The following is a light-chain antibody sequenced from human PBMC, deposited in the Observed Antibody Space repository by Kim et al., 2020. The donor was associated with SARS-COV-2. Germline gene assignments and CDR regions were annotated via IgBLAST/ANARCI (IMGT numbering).Light chain of an antibody. CDR3: QQSYITPYT. CDR1: QSISTY. V-gene: IGKV1-39*01. Sequence: DIQMTQSPSSLSASAGDRVTITCRASQSISTYLNWHQQKAGKAPKLLIYGVSNLKSGVPSRFSGSGSGTDFTLSISSLQPEDFATYYCQQSYITPYTFGQGTKLEI. CDR2: GVS. J-gene: IGKJ2*01.